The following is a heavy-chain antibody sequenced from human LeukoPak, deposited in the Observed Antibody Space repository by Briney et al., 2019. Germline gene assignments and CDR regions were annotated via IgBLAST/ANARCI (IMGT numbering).Heavy chain of an antibody. J-gene: IGHJ3*02. D-gene: IGHD6-19*01. Sequence: GASVKVSCKASGYTFTSYDINWVRQATGQGLEWMGWMNPNSGNTGYAQKFQGRVTMTRNTSISTAYMELSSLRSEDTAVYYCARPTVAGTFDAFDIWGQGTMVTVSS. V-gene: IGHV1-8*01. CDR2: MNPNSGNT. CDR1: GYTFTSYD. CDR3: ARPTVAGTFDAFDI.